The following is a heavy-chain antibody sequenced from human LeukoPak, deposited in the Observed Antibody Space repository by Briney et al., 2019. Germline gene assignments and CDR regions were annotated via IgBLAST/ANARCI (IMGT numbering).Heavy chain of an antibody. CDR2: IIPIFGTA. D-gene: IGHD3-9*01. Sequence: ASVKVSCKASGGTSSSYAISWVRQAPGQGLEWMGGIIPIFGTANYAQKFQGRVTITTDESTSTAYMELSSLRSEDTAVYYCARNDYDILTGYYPGAFDIWGQGTMVTVSS. J-gene: IGHJ3*02. V-gene: IGHV1-69*05. CDR1: GGTSSSYA. CDR3: ARNDYDILTGYYPGAFDI.